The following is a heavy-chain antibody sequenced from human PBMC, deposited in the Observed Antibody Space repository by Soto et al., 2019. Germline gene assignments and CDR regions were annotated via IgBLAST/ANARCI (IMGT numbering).Heavy chain of an antibody. V-gene: IGHV1-8*01. CDR2: MNPNRGNT. Sequence: QVQLVQSGAEVKKPGASVKVSCKASGYTFTSYDINWVRQATGQGLEWMGWMNPNRGNTGYAQKFQGRVTMTRNTSISTAYMELSSLRSEDTAVYYCARGEGNVVVPATDPSYYYYYMDVWGKGTTVTVSS. J-gene: IGHJ6*03. CDR3: ARGEGNVVVPATDPSYYYYYMDV. D-gene: IGHD2-2*01. CDR1: GYTFTSYD.